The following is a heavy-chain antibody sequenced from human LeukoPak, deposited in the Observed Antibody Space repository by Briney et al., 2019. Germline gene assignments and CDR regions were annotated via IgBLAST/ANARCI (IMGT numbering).Heavy chain of an antibody. CDR1: GGSISSGGYS. J-gene: IGHJ3*02. CDR3: ASYSSSLPDAFDI. Sequence: PSQTLSLTCTVSGGSISSGGYSWSWIRQPPGKGLEWIGYIYHSGSTYYNPSLKSRVTISVDRSKNQFSLKLSSVTAADTAVYYCASYSSSLPDAFDIWGQGTMVTVSS. D-gene: IGHD6-13*01. V-gene: IGHV4-30-2*01. CDR2: IYHSGST.